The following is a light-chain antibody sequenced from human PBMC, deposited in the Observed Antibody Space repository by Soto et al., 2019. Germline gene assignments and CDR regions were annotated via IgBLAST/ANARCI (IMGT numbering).Light chain of an antibody. J-gene: IGKJ5*01. V-gene: IGKV1-5*03. CDR2: KAS. CDR1: QSISSW. CDR3: QQYNRPPIS. Sequence: DIQMTQSPSTLSASVGDRVTITCRASQSISSWLAWYQQKPGKAPKLLIYKASSLESGVPSRFSGSGSGTEFTLTISSLQPDDFATYDCQQYNRPPISFGQGTRLEIK.